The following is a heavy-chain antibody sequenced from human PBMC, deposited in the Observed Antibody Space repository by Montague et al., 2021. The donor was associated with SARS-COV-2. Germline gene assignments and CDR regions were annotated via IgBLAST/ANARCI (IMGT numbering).Heavy chain of an antibody. CDR2: IYYSGST. D-gene: IGHD5-12*01. V-gene: IGHV4-39*07. CDR3: ARTTWLRGYFDP. CDR1: GGSIRSSSYY. J-gene: IGHJ2*01. Sequence: SETLSLTCTVSGGSIRSSSYYWGWIRQPPGKGLECIGSIYYSGSTYYNPSLKSRVTISVDTSKNHFSLKLSSVTAADTAVYYCARTTWLRGYFDPWGRGTLVTVSS.